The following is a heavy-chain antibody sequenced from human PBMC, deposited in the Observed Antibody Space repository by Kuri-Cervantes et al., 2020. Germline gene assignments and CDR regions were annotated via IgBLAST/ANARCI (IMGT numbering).Heavy chain of an antibody. Sequence: ASVKVSCKASGYTFTGYYMHWVRQAPGQGLEWTGWINPNSGGTNYAQKFQGRVTMTRDTSTSTAYMELRSLRSDDTAVYYCARDYDLHGSGSDYSRNWFDPWGQGTLVTVSS. CDR1: GYTFTGYY. CDR2: INPNSGGT. D-gene: IGHD3-10*01. J-gene: IGHJ5*02. V-gene: IGHV1-2*02. CDR3: ARDYDLHGSGSDYSRNWFDP.